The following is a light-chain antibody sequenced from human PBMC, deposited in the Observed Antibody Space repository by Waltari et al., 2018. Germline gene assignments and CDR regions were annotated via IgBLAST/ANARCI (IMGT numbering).Light chain of an antibody. Sequence: EIVMTQSPATLSVSPGERATLSCRASQTVNSNLAWFQQSPGQAPRLLIYGASTRATGIPARFSGSWSGTEFTLTISSLQSEDFAVYYCQHYNNWSGAFGPGTKVDIK. CDR3: QHYNNWSGA. CDR2: GAS. V-gene: IGKV3-15*01. CDR1: QTVNSN. J-gene: IGKJ3*01.